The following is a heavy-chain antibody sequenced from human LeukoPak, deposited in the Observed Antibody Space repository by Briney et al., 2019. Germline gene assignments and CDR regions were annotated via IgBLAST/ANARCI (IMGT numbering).Heavy chain of an antibody. D-gene: IGHD6-13*01. CDR2: ISSSGSTI. J-gene: IGHJ4*02. Sequence: GGSLRLSCAASGFTFSSYEMNWVRQAPGKGLEWVSYISSSGSTIYYADSVKGRFTISRDNAKNSLYLQMNTLRAEDTAVYYCLRDRGYSTYDCWGQGTLVTVSS. CDR3: LRDRGYSTYDC. CDR1: GFTFSSYE. V-gene: IGHV3-48*03.